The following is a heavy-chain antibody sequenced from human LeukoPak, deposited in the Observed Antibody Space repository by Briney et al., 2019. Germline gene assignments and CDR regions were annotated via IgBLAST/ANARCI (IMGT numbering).Heavy chain of an antibody. CDR2: KWYDGSNK. CDR3: ARGSDSSYYYMDV. CDR1: GFTFSSYG. V-gene: IGHV3-33*01. Sequence: GGSLRLSCAASGFTFSSYGMLWVRHAPGKGREWVADKWYDGSNKYYADSVKGRFTISRDNSKNTLYLEMNSLRAEDTAVYYCARGSDSSYYYMDVWGKGTTVTVSS. J-gene: IGHJ6*03. D-gene: IGHD2-15*01.